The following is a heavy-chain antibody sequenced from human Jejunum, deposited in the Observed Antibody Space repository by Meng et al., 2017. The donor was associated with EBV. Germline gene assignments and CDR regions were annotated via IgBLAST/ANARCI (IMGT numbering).Heavy chain of an antibody. V-gene: IGHV4-4*02. CDR3: ATSMSGYSYGYS. D-gene: IGHD5-12*01. CDR2: IYYTGRT. CDR1: GASISSSHW. Sequence: QGQGRGSGPGPVPPSGTLSLTCAVSGASISSSHWWSWVRQAPGEGLEWIGEIYYTGRTNYNPSLKSRVSMSIDKSKNQFSLNLNSVTVADTAVYYCATSMSGYSYGYSWGQGTLVTVSS. J-gene: IGHJ5*02.